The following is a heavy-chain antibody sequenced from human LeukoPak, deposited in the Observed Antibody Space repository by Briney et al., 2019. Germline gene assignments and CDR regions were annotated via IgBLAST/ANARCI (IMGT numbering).Heavy chain of an antibody. CDR2: IYSSGST. Sequence: SETLSLTCTVSGGSIGNYWSWIRQPPGKGLEWIGYIYSSGSTNYNPALKIRVTISLDTSKNQFSLKLSSVTAADTAVYYCARGVAAPGTGGLSWFDPWGQGTLVTVSS. CDR1: GGSIGNY. D-gene: IGHD6-13*01. CDR3: ARGVAAPGTGGLSWFDP. J-gene: IGHJ5*02. V-gene: IGHV4-59*01.